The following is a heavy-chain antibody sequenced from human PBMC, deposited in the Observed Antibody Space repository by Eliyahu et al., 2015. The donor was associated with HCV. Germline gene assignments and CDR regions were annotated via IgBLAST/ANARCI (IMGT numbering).Heavy chain of an antibody. CDR2: IYSGGST. CDR3: AGSGSIAVAGQVLGGGMDV. Sequence: EVQLVESGGGLVQPGGSLRLSCAASGFTXXXXYMSWXRQAPGKGLEXVSVIYSGGSTXYADSVKGRFTISRDNSKNTLYLQMNSLRAEDTAVYYCAGSGSIAVAGQVLGGGMDVWGQGTTVTVSS. CDR1: GFTXXXXY. V-gene: IGHV3-66*01. D-gene: IGHD6-19*01. J-gene: IGHJ6*02.